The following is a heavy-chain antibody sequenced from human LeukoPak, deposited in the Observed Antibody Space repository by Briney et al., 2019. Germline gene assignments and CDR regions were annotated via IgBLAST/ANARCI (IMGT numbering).Heavy chain of an antibody. CDR3: AREYYGSGSYSYFDY. CDR1: GGSISSGSYY. J-gene: IGHJ4*02. V-gene: IGHV4-61*02. CDR2: IYTSGST. Sequence: PSQTLSLTCTVSGGSISSGSYYWSWIRQPAGKGLEWIGRIYTSGSTNYNPSLKSRVTISVDTSKNQFSLKLSSVTAADTAVYYCAREYYGSGSYSYFDYWGQGTLVTVSS. D-gene: IGHD3-10*01.